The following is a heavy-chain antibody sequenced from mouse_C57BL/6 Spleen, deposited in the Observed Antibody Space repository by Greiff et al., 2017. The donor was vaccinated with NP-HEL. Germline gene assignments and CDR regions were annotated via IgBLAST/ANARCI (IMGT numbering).Heavy chain of an antibody. D-gene: IGHD1-1*01. Sequence: EVKVVESGGGLVKPGGSLKLSCAASGFTFSSYAMSWVRQTPEKRLEWVATISDGGSYTYYPDNVKGRFTISRDNAKNNLYLQMRHLKSEDTAMYDCGREYDGSSYVDYWGQGTTLTVSS. CDR2: ISDGGSYT. CDR3: GREYDGSSYVDY. V-gene: IGHV5-4*01. J-gene: IGHJ2*01. CDR1: GFTFSSYA.